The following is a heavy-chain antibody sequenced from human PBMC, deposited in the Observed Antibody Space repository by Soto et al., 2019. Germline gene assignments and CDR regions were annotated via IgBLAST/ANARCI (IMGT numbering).Heavy chain of an antibody. Sequence: QVQLVESGGGVVQPGRSLRLSCAASGFTFSSSGMHWVRQAPGKGLEWVAVTSFDGSSGYYADSVRGRFTISRDNSNITLYLQMNSLRAADTAVYYFAKSPPAVAGYFDYWGQGTLVTVSS. CDR3: AKSPPAVAGYFDY. CDR2: TSFDGSSG. J-gene: IGHJ4*02. V-gene: IGHV3-30*18. D-gene: IGHD6-19*01. CDR1: GFTFSSSG.